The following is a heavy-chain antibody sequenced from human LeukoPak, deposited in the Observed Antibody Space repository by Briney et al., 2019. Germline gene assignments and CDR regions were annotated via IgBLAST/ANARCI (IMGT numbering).Heavy chain of an antibody. CDR2: ITNDEENR. D-gene: IGHD5-12*01. J-gene: IGHJ4*02. CDR3: AKSYDADSRYRGADN. CDR1: GFTFNKYA. Sequence: GGSLRLSCAPAGFTFNKYAMRWVRHAPGKGLGCVVVITNDEENRDYTESVRGRFSISRDKSQNTLYLQMNSLRAEDTAVYFCAKSYDADSRYRGADNWGQGALVTVSS. V-gene: IGHV3-30*18.